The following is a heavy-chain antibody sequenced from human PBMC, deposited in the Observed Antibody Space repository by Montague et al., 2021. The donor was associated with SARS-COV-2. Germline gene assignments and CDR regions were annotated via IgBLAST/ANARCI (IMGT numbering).Heavy chain of an antibody. CDR3: ARGEVAGPFDY. CDR2: IFSSGTA. D-gene: IGHD6-19*01. CDR1: GYSISNYY. J-gene: IGHJ4*02. V-gene: IGHV4-59*01. Sequence: SETLSLTCSVSGYSISNYYWGWIRQPPGKGLEWLGYIFSSGTATXNASLRSRLTISVDTSTNQFSLKVTSVTTADTATYYCARGEVAGPFDYWGRGTLVTVSS.